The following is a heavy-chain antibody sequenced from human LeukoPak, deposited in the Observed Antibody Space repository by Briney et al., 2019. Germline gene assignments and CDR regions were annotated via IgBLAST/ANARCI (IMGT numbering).Heavy chain of an antibody. Sequence: GGSLRLSCAASGFTFSSYGMHWVRQAPGKGLEWVAIISYDGSNKYYADSVKGRFTISRDNSKNTLYLQVNSLRAEDTAVYYCAKDYYDYIWGSFSGDAFDIWGQGTMVTVSS. CDR3: AKDYYDYIWGSFSGDAFDI. V-gene: IGHV3-30*18. CDR2: ISYDGSNK. J-gene: IGHJ3*02. D-gene: IGHD3-16*01. CDR1: GFTFSSYG.